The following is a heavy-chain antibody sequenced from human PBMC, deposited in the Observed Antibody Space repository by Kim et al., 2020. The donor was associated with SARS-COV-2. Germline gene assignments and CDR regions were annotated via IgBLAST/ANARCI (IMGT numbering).Heavy chain of an antibody. J-gene: IGHJ1*01. V-gene: IGHV3-7*01. CDR2: IKQDGSEK. CDR3: ARSPGGSWYRYFQH. D-gene: IGHD6-13*01. Sequence: GGSLRLSCAASGFTFSSYWMSWVRQAPGKGLEWVANIKQDGSEKYYVDSVKGRFTISRDNAKNSLYLQMNSLRAEDTAVYYCARSPGGSWYRYFQHWGQGTLVTVSS. CDR1: GFTFSSYW.